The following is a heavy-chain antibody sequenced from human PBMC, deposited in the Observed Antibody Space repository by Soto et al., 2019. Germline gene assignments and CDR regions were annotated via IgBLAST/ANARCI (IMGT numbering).Heavy chain of an antibody. CDR1: GYTFTSYA. CDR3: ARDRRDSSGYYPSALDY. CDR2: INAGNGNT. D-gene: IGHD3-22*01. V-gene: IGHV1-3*01. Sequence: ASVKVSCKASGYTFTSYAMHWVRQAPGQRLEWMGWINAGNGNTKYSQKFQGRVTITRDTSASTAYMELSSLRSEDTAVYYCARDRRDSSGYYPSALDYWGQGTLVTVSS. J-gene: IGHJ4*02.